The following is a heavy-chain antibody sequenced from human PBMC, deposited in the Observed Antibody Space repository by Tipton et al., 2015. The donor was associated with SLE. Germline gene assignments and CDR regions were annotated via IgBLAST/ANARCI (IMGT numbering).Heavy chain of an antibody. J-gene: IGHJ3*02. D-gene: IGHD1-14*01. CDR2: ISSSGSTI. CDR3: ARRTPTVRYFDAFDI. V-gene: IGHV3-11*01. CDR1: GFTFSDYY. Sequence: AVSGFTFSDYYMSWIRQAPGKGLEWVSYISSSGSTIYYADSVKGRFTISRDNAKNSLYLQMNSLRAEDTAVYYCARRTPTVRYFDAFDIWGQGTMVTVSS.